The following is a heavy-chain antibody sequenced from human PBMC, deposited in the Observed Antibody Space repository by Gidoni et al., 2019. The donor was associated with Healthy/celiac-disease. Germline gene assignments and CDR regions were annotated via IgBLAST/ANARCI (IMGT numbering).Heavy chain of an antibody. J-gene: IGHJ4*02. D-gene: IGHD2-2*01. CDR1: GFPFSTYA. CDR2: ISGSGGST. V-gene: IGHV3-23*01. CDR3: AGSSTSSHW. Sequence: EVQLLESGGGLVQPGGSLRLSGSAPGFPFSTYAMGWVRRALGKGLEWVSAISGSGGSTYYADSVKGRFTISRDNSKNTLYLQMNSLRAEDTAVYYCAGSSTSSHWWGQGTLVTVSS.